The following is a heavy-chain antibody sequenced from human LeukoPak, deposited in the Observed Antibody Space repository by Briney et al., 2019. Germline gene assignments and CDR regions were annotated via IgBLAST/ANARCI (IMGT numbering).Heavy chain of an antibody. CDR2: VNRDGTEK. Sequence: GGSLRLSCVTSGFNFSDSRMTWVRQAPGKGLQWVANVNRDGTEKHFLDSVEGRFTISRDNAKKSLYLQMSSLRPQDTAVYFCVRGDWYFESWGQGTLITVSS. CDR1: GFNFSDSR. D-gene: IGHD2-21*01. CDR3: VRGDWYFES. V-gene: IGHV3-7*04. J-gene: IGHJ4*02.